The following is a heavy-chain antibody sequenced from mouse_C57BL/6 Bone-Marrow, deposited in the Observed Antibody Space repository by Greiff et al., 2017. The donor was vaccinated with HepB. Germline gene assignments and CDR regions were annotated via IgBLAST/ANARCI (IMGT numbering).Heavy chain of an antibody. J-gene: IGHJ3*01. CDR3: ARFLPRGAY. CDR1: GFTFSSYG. D-gene: IGHD2-1*01. CDR2: ISSGGSYT. Sequence: EVKLMESGGDLVKPGGSLKLSCAASGFTFSSYGMSWVRQTPDKRLEWVATISSGGSYTYYPDSVKGRFTISRDNAKNTLYLQMSSLKSEDTAMYYCARFLPRGAYWGQGTLVTVSA. V-gene: IGHV5-6*01.